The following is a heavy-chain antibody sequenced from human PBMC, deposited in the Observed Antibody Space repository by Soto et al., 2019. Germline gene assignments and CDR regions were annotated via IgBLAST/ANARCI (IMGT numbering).Heavy chain of an antibody. D-gene: IGHD2-2*01. CDR3: ARDDCISTSCYVSY. J-gene: IGHJ4*02. V-gene: IGHV4-39*02. CDR2: IYHSGST. Sequence: SETLSLTCTFSGCSISSSSYYWGWIRQPPGKGLEWIGNIYHSGSTYYNPSLKSRVTMTIDTSTSTAYMELRSLSSDDTAVYYCARDDCISTSCYVSYWGQGTLVTVSS. CDR1: GCSISSSSYY.